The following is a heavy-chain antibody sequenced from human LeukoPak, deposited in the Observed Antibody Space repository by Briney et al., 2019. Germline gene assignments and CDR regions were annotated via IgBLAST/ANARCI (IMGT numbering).Heavy chain of an antibody. V-gene: IGHV3-30*03. J-gene: IGHJ4*02. CDR2: ISYNGSNK. CDR1: GFTFSSYG. CDR3: ARGGLAAAGTVDY. D-gene: IGHD6-13*01. Sequence: GSLRLSCAASGFTFSSYGMHWVRQAPGKGLEWVAVISYNGSNKYYADSVKGRFTISRDNSKNTLYLQMNSLRAEDTAVYYCARGGLAAAGTVDYWGQGTLVTVSS.